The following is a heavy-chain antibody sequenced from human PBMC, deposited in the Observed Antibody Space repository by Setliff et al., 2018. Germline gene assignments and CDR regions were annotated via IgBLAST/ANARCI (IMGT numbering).Heavy chain of an antibody. CDR1: GFTFSSYW. D-gene: IGHD6-19*01. J-gene: IGHJ4*02. CDR2: ISYDGSNK. CDR3: AREKPRSGLDY. V-gene: IGHV3-30-3*01. Sequence: GGSLRLSCAASGFTFSSYWMSWVRQAPGKGLEWVAVISYDGSNKYYADSVKGRFTISRDNSKNTLYLQMNSLRAEDTAVYYCAREKPRSGLDYWGQGTLVTVSS.